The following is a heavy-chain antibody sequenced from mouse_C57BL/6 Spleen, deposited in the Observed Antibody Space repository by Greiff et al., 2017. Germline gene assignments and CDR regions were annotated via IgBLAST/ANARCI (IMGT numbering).Heavy chain of an antibody. D-gene: IGHD3-1*01. V-gene: IGHV2-5*01. J-gene: IGHJ4*01. CDR3: AKIGSYYAIDY. CDR2: IWRGGST. Sequence: VQLQQSGPGLVQPSPCLSITCTVSGFSFTSYGVHWVRQSPGKGLEWLGVIWRGGSTDYNAAFMSRLSITKDNSKSQVFFKMNSLQADDTAIYSCAKIGSYYAIDYWGQGTSVTVSS. CDR1: GFSFTSYG.